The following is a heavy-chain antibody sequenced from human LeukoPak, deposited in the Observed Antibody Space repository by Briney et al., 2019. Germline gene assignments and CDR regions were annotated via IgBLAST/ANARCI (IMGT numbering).Heavy chain of an antibody. V-gene: IGHV1-18*01. J-gene: IGHJ4*02. Sequence: ASVKVSCRASGYTFTSYGISWVRQAPGQGLEWMGWISAYNGNTNYAQKLQGRVTMTTDTSASTAYMDLRSLRSDDTAVYYCAGDGRFGELFDYWGQGTLVTVSS. CDR2: ISAYNGNT. CDR1: GYTFTSYG. CDR3: AGDGRFGELFDY. D-gene: IGHD3-16*01.